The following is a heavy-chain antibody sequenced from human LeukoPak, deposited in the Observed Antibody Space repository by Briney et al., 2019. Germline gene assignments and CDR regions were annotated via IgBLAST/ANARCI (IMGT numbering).Heavy chain of an antibody. CDR3: AREGDGYCSCTSCSPNNWFDP. V-gene: IGHV4-31*03. Sequence: PSQTLSLTCTVSGGSISSGGYYWSWIRQHPGKGLEWIGYIYYSGSTYYNPSLKSRVTISVDTSKNQFSLKLSSVTAADTAVYYCAREGDGYCSCTSCSPNNWFDPWGQGTLVTVSS. J-gene: IGHJ5*02. CDR2: IYYSGST. CDR1: GGSISSGGYY. D-gene: IGHD2-2*03.